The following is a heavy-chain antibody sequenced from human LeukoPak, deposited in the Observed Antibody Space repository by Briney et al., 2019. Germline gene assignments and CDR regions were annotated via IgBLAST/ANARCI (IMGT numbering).Heavy chain of an antibody. J-gene: IGHJ1*01. Sequence: GASVKVSCKASGYTFTGYYMHRVRQAPGQGLEWMGWINPNSGGTNYAQKFQGRVTMTRDTSISTAYMELSRLRSDDTAVYYCAREHDSSGYYDRFQHWGQGTLVTVSS. CDR2: INPNSGGT. V-gene: IGHV1-2*02. CDR1: GYTFTGYY. D-gene: IGHD3-22*01. CDR3: AREHDSSGYYDRFQH.